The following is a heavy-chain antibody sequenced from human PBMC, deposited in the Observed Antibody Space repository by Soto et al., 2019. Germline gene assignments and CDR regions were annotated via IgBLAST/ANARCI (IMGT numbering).Heavy chain of an antibody. V-gene: IGHV1-18*01. D-gene: IGHD3-10*01. Sequence: QVQLVQSGAEVKKPGASVKVSCKASGYTFTIYGISWVRQAPGQGLEWRGWISVYNVNTNYAQKLQGRVTMTPDTSTSTAYMELRSLRSDDTAVYYCANQYYGSGTGWFDHWGQGTLVTVSS. J-gene: IGHJ5*02. CDR3: ANQYYGSGTGWFDH. CDR1: GYTFTIYG. CDR2: ISVYNVNT.